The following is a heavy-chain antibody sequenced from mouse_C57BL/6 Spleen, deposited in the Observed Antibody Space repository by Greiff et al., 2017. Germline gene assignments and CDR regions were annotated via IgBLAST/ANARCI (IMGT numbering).Heavy chain of an antibody. J-gene: IGHJ2*01. CDR2: LDPSVSYT. D-gene: IGHD2-1*01. CDR1: GYTFTSYW. CDR3: ARRNVNFDG. Sequence: QVQLQQPGAELVKPGASVKLSCKASGYTFTSYWLQWVKQRPGQGLEWIGELDPSVSYTNYIQKFRGKATLTVDTSASTAYMQLSSLTTEDAAVYYCARRNVNFDGWGQGTTLTVAS. V-gene: IGHV1-50*01.